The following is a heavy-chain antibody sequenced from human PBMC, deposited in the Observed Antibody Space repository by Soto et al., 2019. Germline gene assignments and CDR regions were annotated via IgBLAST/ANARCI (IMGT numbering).Heavy chain of an antibody. CDR2: IYYSGST. Sequence: SETLSLTCTVSGGSISSYYWSWIRQPPGKGLEWIGYIYYSGSTNYNPSLKSRVTISVDTSKNQFSLKLSSVTAADTAVYYCARSTGTTPFVYWGQGTLVTVS. V-gene: IGHV4-59*01. CDR1: GGSISSYY. J-gene: IGHJ4*02. D-gene: IGHD1-1*01. CDR3: ARSTGTTPFVY.